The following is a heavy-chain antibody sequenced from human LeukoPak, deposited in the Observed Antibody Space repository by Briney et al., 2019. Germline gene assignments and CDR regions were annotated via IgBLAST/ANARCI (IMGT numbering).Heavy chain of an antibody. CDR2: ISAYNGNT. CDR3: ARTDAVLLWFGEANDYYYMDV. V-gene: IGHV1-18*01. Sequence: GASVKVSCKASGYTFTSYGISWVRQAPGQGLEWMGWISAYNGNTNYAQKLQGRVTMTTDTSTSTAYMELRSLRSDDTAVYYCARTDAVLLWFGEANDYYYMDVWGKGTTVTISS. D-gene: IGHD3-10*01. CDR1: GYTFTSYG. J-gene: IGHJ6*03.